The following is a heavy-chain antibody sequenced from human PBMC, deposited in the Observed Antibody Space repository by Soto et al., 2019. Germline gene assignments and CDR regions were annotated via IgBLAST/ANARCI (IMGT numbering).Heavy chain of an antibody. CDR3: AKGGPDGFCSGGRCYFDY. CDR2: ISWNSNII. J-gene: IGHJ4*02. V-gene: IGHV3-9*01. D-gene: IGHD2-15*01. Sequence: EVQLVESGGGLVQPGRSLRLSCAASGFTFADYAMHWVRRVPGKGLEWVSSISWNSNIIGYADSVKGRFTISRDNAKNSLYLQMNSLRPEDTALYYCAKGGPDGFCSGGRCYFDYWGQGTLVTVSS. CDR1: GFTFADYA.